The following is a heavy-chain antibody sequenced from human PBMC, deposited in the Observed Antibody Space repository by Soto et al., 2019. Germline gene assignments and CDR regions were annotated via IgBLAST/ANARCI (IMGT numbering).Heavy chain of an antibody. V-gene: IGHV4-34*01. Sequence: SETLSLTCAVYGGSFSGYYWSWIRQPPGKGLEWIGEINHSVSTNYNPSLKSRVTISVDTSKNQFFLKLSSVTAADTAVYYCARSYDYIWGSYRYPSYFDYWGQGTLVTVSS. CDR1: GGSFSGYY. CDR3: ARSYDYIWGSYRYPSYFDY. CDR2: INHSVST. D-gene: IGHD3-16*02. J-gene: IGHJ4*02.